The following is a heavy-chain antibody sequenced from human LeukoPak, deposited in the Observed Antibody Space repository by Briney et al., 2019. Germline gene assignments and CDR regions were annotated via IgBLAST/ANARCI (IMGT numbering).Heavy chain of an antibody. V-gene: IGHV4-39*01. CDR2: IYYSGST. J-gene: IGHJ4*02. CDR3: ATHHYDFWSGYFAFFDY. D-gene: IGHD3-3*01. Sequence: PSETLSLTCTVSGGSISSSSYYWGWIRQPPGKGLEWIGGIYYSGSTYYNPSLKSRVTISVDTSKNQFSLKLSSVTAADTAVYYCATHHYDFWSGYFAFFDYWGQGTLVTVSS. CDR1: GGSISSSSYY.